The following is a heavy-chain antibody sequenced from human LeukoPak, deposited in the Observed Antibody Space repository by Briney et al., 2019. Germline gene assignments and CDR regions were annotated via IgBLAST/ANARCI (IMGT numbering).Heavy chain of an antibody. Sequence: PGGSLRLSCAASGFTFSSYGMHWVRQAPGKGLEWVAFIRYDGSNKYYADSVKGRFTISRDNSKNTLYLQMNSLRAEDTAVYYCAKDGYSWEELGFLLCYWGQGTLVTVSS. V-gene: IGHV3-30*02. J-gene: IGHJ4*02. CDR1: GFTFSSYG. D-gene: IGHD1-7*01. CDR2: IRYDGSNK. CDR3: AKDGYSWEELGFLLCY.